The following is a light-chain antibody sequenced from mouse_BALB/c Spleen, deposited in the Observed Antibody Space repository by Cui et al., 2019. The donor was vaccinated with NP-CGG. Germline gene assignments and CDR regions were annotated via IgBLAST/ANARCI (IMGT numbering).Light chain of an antibody. Sequence: QAVVTQESALTTSPGKTVTLTCRSSTGAVTTTNYANWVQEKPDHLFTGLIGGTNNRAPGVPARFSGSLIGDKAALTITGAQTEDEARYFCALWYSNHWVFGGGTKVTVL. CDR3: ALWYSNHWV. CDR1: TGAVTTTNY. V-gene: IGLV1*01. CDR2: GTN. J-gene: IGLJ1*01.